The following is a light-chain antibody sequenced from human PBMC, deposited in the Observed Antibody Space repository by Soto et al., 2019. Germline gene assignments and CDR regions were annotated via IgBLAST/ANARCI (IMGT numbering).Light chain of an antibody. CDR3: QQYGSSPLIT. J-gene: IGKJ5*01. V-gene: IGKV3-20*01. Sequence: EVVMTQSPATLSVSPGETATLSCRASQSVGSNLAWYQQKPGQAPRLLIYGVSSRATGIPDRFSGSGSGTDFTLTISRLEPEDFAVYHCQQYGSSPLITFGQGTRLEIK. CDR1: QSVGSN. CDR2: GVS.